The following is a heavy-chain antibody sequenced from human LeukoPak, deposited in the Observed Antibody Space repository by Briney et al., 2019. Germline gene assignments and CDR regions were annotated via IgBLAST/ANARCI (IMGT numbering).Heavy chain of an antibody. CDR3: ARLSIAARPPFYYYYGMDV. Sequence: GASVKVSRKASGYTFTSYDINWVRQATGQGLEWMGWMNPNRGNTGYAQKFQGRVTMTRNTSISTAYMELSSLRSEDTAVYYCARLSIAARPPFYYYYGMDVWGQGTTVTVSS. V-gene: IGHV1-8*01. CDR1: GYTFTSYD. D-gene: IGHD6-6*01. CDR2: MNPNRGNT. J-gene: IGHJ6*02.